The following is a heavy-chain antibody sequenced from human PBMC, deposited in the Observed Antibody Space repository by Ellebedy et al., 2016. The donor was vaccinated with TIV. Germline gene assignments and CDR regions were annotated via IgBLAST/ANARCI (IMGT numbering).Heavy chain of an antibody. D-gene: IGHD4-17*01. V-gene: IGHV3-7*03. CDR3: ARGGGDYGDPASGFDY. J-gene: IGHJ4*02. CDR1: GFTFSSYW. Sequence: GESLKISCAAPGFTFSSYWMNWVRQAPGKGLEWVANIRQDGSEKYYVDSVKGRFTISRDNAKNSLYLQMNSLRAEDTAVYYCARGGGDYGDPASGFDYWGQGTLVTVSS. CDR2: IRQDGSEK.